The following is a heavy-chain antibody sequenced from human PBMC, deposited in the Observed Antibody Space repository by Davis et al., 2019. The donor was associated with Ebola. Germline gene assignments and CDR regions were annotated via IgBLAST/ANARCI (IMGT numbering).Heavy chain of an antibody. CDR2: IIPIFGTA. J-gene: IGHJ4*02. CDR3: ARESPYYDSSGYYSSFDY. CDR1: GGTFSSYA. V-gene: IGHV1-69*13. D-gene: IGHD3-22*01. Sequence: AASVKVSCKASGGTFSSYAISWVRQAPGQGLEWMGGIIPIFGTANYAQKFQGRVTITADESTSTAYMELSSLRSEDTAVYYCARESPYYDSSGYYSSFDYWGQGTLVTVSS.